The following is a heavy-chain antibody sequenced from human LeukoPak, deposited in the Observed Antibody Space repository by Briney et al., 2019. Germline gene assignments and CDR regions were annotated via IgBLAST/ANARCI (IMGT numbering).Heavy chain of an antibody. CDR3: AKRDGYNSNPLKD. D-gene: IGHD5-24*01. V-gene: IGHV3-23*01. CDR2: ISGSGSNT. Sequence: PGGSLRLSCAASGFTFSSYAMSWVRQAPGKGLEWVSAISGSGSNTYYADSVKGRFTISRDNSKNTLYLQMNSLRAEDTALYYCAKRDGYNSNPLKDWGQGTLVTVSS. J-gene: IGHJ4*02. CDR1: GFTFSSYA.